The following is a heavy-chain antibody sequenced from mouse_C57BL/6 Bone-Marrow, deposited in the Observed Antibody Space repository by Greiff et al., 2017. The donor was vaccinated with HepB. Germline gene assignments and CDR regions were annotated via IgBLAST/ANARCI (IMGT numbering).Heavy chain of an antibody. CDR1: GYTFTSYD. CDR2: IYPRDGST. CDR3: ARSGDYDRYWYFDV. J-gene: IGHJ1*03. Sequence: QVQLKESGPELVKPGASVKLSCKASGYTFTSYDINWVKQRPGQGLEWIGWIYPRDGSTKYNEKFKGKATLTVDTSSSTAYMELHSLTSEDSAVYFCARSGDYDRYWYFDVWGTGTTVTVSS. V-gene: IGHV1-85*01. D-gene: IGHD2-4*01.